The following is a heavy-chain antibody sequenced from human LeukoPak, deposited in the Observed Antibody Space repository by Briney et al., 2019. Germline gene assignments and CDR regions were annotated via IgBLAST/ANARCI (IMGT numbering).Heavy chain of an antibody. Sequence: SVKVSCKASGGTFSSYAISWVRQAPGQGLEWMGRIIPILGIANYAQKLQGRVTMTTDTSTSTAYMELRSLRSDDTAVYYCARDMMIAAAGTACDYWGQGTLVTVSS. CDR3: ARDMMIAAAGTACDY. V-gene: IGHV1-69*04. CDR2: IIPILGIA. J-gene: IGHJ4*02. CDR1: GGTFSSYA. D-gene: IGHD6-13*01.